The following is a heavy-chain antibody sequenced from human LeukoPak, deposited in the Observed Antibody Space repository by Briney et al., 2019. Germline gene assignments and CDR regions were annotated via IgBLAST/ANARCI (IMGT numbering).Heavy chain of an antibody. J-gene: IGHJ4*02. CDR2: IYTSGST. D-gene: IGHD3-10*01. CDR1: GGSFSGYY. CDR3: ARTTSPGGFGELLAFDY. V-gene: IGHV4-59*10. Sequence: SETLSLTCAVYGGSFSGYYWSWIRQPAGKGLEWIGRIYTSGSTNYNPSLKSRVTMSVDTSKNQFSLKLSSVTAADTAVYYCARTTSPGGFGELLAFDYWGQGTLVTVSS.